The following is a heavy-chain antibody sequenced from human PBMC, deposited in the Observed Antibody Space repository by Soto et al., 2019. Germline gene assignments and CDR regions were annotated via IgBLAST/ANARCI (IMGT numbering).Heavy chain of an antibody. V-gene: IGHV3-23*01. Sequence: GGSLRLSCAASGFTFSSYAMTWVRQAPGKGLEWVSSITDSGSSTFYGDSVKGRFTISRDNSKNTLYLQMNSLRVEDTAVYYCTKRVEYSSSWAYFDYWGQGTLVTVSS. D-gene: IGHD6-6*01. CDR2: ITDSGSST. CDR1: GFTFSSYA. J-gene: IGHJ4*02. CDR3: TKRVEYSSSWAYFDY.